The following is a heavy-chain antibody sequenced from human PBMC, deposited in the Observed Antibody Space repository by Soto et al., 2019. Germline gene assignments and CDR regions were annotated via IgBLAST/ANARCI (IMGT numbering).Heavy chain of an antibody. J-gene: IGHJ4*02. CDR2: TTNKAYSYTT. CDR1: GFSLSDHF. CDR3: ASIRGVMGY. Sequence: EVQLVESGGGLVQPGGSLRLSCAASGFSLSDHFIDWVRQAPGKGLDWVGRTTNKAYSYTTEYAASVKGRFTISRDDSENPVYLQMNSLKSEDTAVYYCASIRGVMGYWGQGTLVIVSS. D-gene: IGHD3-10*01. V-gene: IGHV3-72*01.